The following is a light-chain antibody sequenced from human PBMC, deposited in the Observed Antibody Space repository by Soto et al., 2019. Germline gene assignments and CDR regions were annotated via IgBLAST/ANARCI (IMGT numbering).Light chain of an antibody. Sequence: EIVLTQSPGTLSLSTGERATLSCRASQSVSSSFLAWYQQKPGQAPRLLIYGASSRATGIPDRFSGSGSGTDFTLTISRLEPEDFAVYNCQQYGSSPPVTFGQGTKVEIK. CDR2: GAS. CDR1: QSVSSSF. J-gene: IGKJ1*01. V-gene: IGKV3-20*01. CDR3: QQYGSSPPVT.